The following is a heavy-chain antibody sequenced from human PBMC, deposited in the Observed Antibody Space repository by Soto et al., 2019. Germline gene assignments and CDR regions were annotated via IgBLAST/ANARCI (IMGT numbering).Heavy chain of an antibody. J-gene: IGHJ6*02. Sequence: SETLSLTCAVSGGSISGFYWSWLRQPPGKGLEWIASISDSGNTNYNPSLKSRVTISVDLSKNQFSLRLSSVTAADTAVYHCARITQFYYYVMDVWGQGTTVTVSS. CDR1: GGSISGFY. CDR3: ARITQFYYYVMDV. CDR2: ISDSGNT. D-gene: IGHD3-16*01. V-gene: IGHV4-59*01.